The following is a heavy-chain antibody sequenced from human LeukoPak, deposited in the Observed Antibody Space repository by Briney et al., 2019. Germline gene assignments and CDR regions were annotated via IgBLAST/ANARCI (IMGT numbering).Heavy chain of an antibody. CDR2: ISGSGGST. CDR3: AKDYGGYPLDY. CDR1: GFTFSIYA. V-gene: IGHV3-23*01. Sequence: GGSLRLSCAASGFTFSIYAMSWVRQAPGKGLEWVSVISGSGGSTYYADSVKGRFTISRDNSKNTLYLQMDSLRVEDTAVYYCAKDYGGYPLDYWGQGTLVTVSS. J-gene: IGHJ4*02. D-gene: IGHD4-23*01.